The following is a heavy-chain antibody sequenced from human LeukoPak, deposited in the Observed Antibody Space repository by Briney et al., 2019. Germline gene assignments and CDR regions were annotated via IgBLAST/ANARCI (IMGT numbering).Heavy chain of an antibody. J-gene: IGHJ4*02. D-gene: IGHD2-15*01. CDR3: ARSQLGYCSGGSCYPFDY. Sequence: GSLRLSCAASGFTFSSYWMSWVRQAPGKGLEWVANIKQDGSEKYYVDSVKGRFTISRDNAKNSLYLQMNSLRAEDTAVYYCARSQLGYCSGGSCYPFDYWGQGTLVTVSS. CDR1: GFTFSSYW. CDR2: IKQDGSEK. V-gene: IGHV3-7*01.